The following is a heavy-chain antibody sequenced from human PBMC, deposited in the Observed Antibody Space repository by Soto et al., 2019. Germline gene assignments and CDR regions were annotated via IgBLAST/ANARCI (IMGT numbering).Heavy chain of an antibody. CDR1: EGYIVDGGYY. V-gene: IGHV4-31*03. CDR2: IYYSGST. CDR3: ARTYGDCFEY. Sequence: LTSTVSEGYIVDGGYYWIWIRQPPGKGLEWIGYIYYSGSTYYNPSLKSRVTISVDTSKNQFSLKLSSVTAADTAVYYCARTYGDCFEYWGQGTLVTVSS. D-gene: IGHD4-17*01. J-gene: IGHJ4*02.